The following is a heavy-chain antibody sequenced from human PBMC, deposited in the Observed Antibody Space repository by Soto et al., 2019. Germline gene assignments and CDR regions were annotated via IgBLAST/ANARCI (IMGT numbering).Heavy chain of an antibody. V-gene: IGHV6-1*01. D-gene: IGHD6-19*01. CDR3: ARDPLGYSSGWDFYGMDV. Sequence: AQTHSLICVFSGHIDPRNSAPWNWIRQSPSRGLEWLGRTYYRSKRYNDYAVTVKSRITINADTSKNQFSLQLNSVTPEDTAVYYCARDPLGYSSGWDFYGMDVWGQGTTVTVSS. CDR2: TYYRSKRYN. J-gene: IGHJ6*02. CDR1: GHIDPRNSAP.